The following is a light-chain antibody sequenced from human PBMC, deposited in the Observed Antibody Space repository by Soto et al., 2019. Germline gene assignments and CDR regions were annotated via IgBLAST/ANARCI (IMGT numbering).Light chain of an antibody. CDR2: QTS. V-gene: IGKV3-11*01. CDR1: QYINTR. CDR3: QQYSSSPALT. J-gene: IGKJ4*01. Sequence: EIVLTQSPATLSSFPGDRVTLSCRASQYINTRLAWYQHRPGQAPRLLIYQTSLRAAGIPARFSASGSGTDFTLTISDVQPEDFALYYCQQYSSSPALTFGGGTKVEIK.